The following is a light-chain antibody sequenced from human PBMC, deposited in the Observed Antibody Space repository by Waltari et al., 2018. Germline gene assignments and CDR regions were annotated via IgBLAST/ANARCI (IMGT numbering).Light chain of an antibody. CDR2: KAN. Sequence: QTVVTQEPSLSVSPGGTVTLTCALSSGSLSTTSYATWYQQTPGQAPRTPVSKANAGSSGVPDRFSGSILGNTAALTITGAQADDESDYYCALYMGSGIWVFGGGTRLTVL. CDR1: SGSLSTTSY. J-gene: IGLJ3*02. V-gene: IGLV8-61*01. CDR3: ALYMGSGIWV.